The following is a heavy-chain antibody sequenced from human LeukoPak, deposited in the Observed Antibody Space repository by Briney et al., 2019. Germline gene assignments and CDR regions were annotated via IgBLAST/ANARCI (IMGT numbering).Heavy chain of an antibody. Sequence: GGSLRLSCAASGFTFSSYAMSWVRQAPGKGLQWVSVISGSGVSTYYADSVKGRFTISRDNSKNTLLLQMNSLRAEDTAVYYCAKGVVAAAAHNWFDPWGQGTLVTVSS. J-gene: IGHJ5*02. CDR2: ISGSGVST. CDR1: GFTFSSYA. D-gene: IGHD6-13*01. V-gene: IGHV3-23*01. CDR3: AKGVVAAAAHNWFDP.